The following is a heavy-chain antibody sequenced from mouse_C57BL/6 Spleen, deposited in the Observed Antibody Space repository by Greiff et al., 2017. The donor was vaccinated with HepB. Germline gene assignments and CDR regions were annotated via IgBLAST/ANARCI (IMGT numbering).Heavy chain of an antibody. D-gene: IGHD2-4*01. V-gene: IGHV1-52*01. CDR2: IDPSDSET. CDR3: ARDYDYGGDAMDY. J-gene: IGHJ4*01. CDR1: GYTFTSYW. Sequence: VQLQQSGAELVRPGSSVKLSCKASGYTFTSYWMHWVKQRPIQGLEWIGNIDPSDSETHYNQKFKDKATLTVDKSSSTAYMQLSSLTSEDSAVYYCARDYDYGGDAMDYWGQGTSVTVSS.